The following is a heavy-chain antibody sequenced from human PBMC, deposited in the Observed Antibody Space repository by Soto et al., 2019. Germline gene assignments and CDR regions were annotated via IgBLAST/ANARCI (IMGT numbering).Heavy chain of an antibody. D-gene: IGHD3-10*01. Sequence: SSETLSLTCTVSGGSINSGDYYWSWIRQPPGKGLEWIGYIYYSGSTDYNPSLKSRVTMSVDRSKNQFSLKLSSVTAADTAVYYCAREDYYYGSGSYYTWGQGTLVTVSS. J-gene: IGHJ5*02. V-gene: IGHV4-30-4*01. CDR3: AREDYYYGSGSYYT. CDR2: IYYSGST. CDR1: GGSINSGDYY.